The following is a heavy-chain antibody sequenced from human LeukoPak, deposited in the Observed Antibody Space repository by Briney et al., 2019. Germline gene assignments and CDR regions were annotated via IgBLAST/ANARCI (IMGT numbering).Heavy chain of an antibody. CDR3: ARGRITIFGVAPYGMDV. V-gene: IGHV4-4*07. Sequence: SETLCLTCTVSGGSISSYYWSWIRQPAGKGLEWIGRIYTSGSTNYNPSLKSRVTMSVDTSKNQFSLKLSSVTAADTAVYYCARGRITIFGVAPYGMDVWGQGTTGTVSS. CDR2: IYTSGST. CDR1: GGSISSYY. J-gene: IGHJ6*02. D-gene: IGHD3-3*01.